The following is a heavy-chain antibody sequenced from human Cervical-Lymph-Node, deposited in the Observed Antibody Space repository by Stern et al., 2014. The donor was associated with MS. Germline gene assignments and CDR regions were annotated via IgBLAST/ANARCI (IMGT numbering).Heavy chain of an antibody. Sequence: VQLVESGPGLVKPSQTLSLTCTVSGASISSGTSYWSWIRQPAGGGLEWIGRLPASGATYYNPSLKSRVTISGDTSKTQFSLNLNSVTAADTAVYYCARGHWELLGNNYFDSWGQGTLVTGSS. J-gene: IGHJ4*02. D-gene: IGHD1-26*01. CDR3: ARGHWELLGNNYFDS. V-gene: IGHV4-61*02. CDR2: LPASGAT. CDR1: GASISSGTSY.